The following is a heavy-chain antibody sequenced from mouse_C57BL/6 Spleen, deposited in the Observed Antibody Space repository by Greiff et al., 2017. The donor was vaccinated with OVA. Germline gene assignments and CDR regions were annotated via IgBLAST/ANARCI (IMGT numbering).Heavy chain of an antibody. J-gene: IGHJ2*01. CDR1: GYTFTEYT. CDR2: FYPGSGSI. D-gene: IGHD2-4*01. Sequence: QVQLKESGAELVKPGASVKLSCKASGYTFTEYTIHWVKQRSGQGLEWIGWFYPGSGSIKYNEKFKDKATLTADKSSSTVYMELSRLTSEDSAVYFCARHEGFHDYDGYYFDYWGQGTTLTVSS. V-gene: IGHV1-62-2*01. CDR3: ARHEGFHDYDGYYFDY.